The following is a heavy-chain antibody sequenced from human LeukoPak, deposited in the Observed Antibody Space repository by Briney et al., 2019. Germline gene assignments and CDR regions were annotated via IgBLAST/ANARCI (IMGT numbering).Heavy chain of an antibody. Sequence: GGSLRLSCAASGFTFSSYAMNWVRQALGRGLEWVSLISGSGDSTDYADSVKGRFTISRDNSKNTLYLQINSLRADDTAVYYCAKRAVAGTGRGFDIWGQGTLVTVSS. D-gene: IGHD6-19*01. V-gene: IGHV3-23*01. CDR3: AKRAVAGTGRGFDI. J-gene: IGHJ3*02. CDR1: GFTFSSYA. CDR2: ISGSGDST.